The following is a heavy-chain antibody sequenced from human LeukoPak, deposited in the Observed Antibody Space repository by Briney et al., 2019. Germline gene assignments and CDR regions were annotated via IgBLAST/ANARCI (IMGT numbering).Heavy chain of an antibody. Sequence: SQTLSLTCTVSGGSISSGDYYWSWIRQPPGKGPEWIGYIYYSGSTYYNPSLKSRVTISVDTSKNQFSLKLSAVTAADTAVYYCASGDLLTGYYYFDYWGQGTLVTVPS. J-gene: IGHJ4*02. CDR3: ASGDLLTGYYYFDY. D-gene: IGHD3-9*01. CDR2: IYYSGST. CDR1: GGSISSGDYY. V-gene: IGHV4-30-4*08.